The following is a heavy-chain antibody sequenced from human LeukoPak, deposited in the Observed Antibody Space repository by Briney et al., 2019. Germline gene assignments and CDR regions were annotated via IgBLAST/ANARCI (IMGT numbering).Heavy chain of an antibody. CDR2: INTDGSSI. CDR3: TRETGWGPGY. CDR1: GFTLGGYK. V-gene: IGHV3-74*01. D-gene: IGHD6-19*01. J-gene: IGHJ4*02. Sequence: QTGGSLRLSCAASGFTLGGYKMHWIRQAPGKGLAWVARINTDGSSITYADSVEGRFTISRDNAKNTLYLQMDSLRDEDTAVYYCTRETGWGPGYWGQGTLVTVSS.